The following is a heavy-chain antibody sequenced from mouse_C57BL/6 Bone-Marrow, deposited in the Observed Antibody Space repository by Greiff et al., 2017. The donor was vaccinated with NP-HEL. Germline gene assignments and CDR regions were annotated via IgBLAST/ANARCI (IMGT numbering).Heavy chain of an antibody. Sequence: QVQLQQPGAELVRPGSSVKLSCKASGYTFTSYWMHWVKQRPIQGLEWIGNIDPSDSETHYNQKFKDKATLTVDKSSSTAYMQLSSLTSEDSAVYYCAREEDITTVIDDWGQGTTLTVAS. CDR1: GYTFTSYW. J-gene: IGHJ2*01. D-gene: IGHD1-1*01. V-gene: IGHV1-52*01. CDR2: IDPSDSET. CDR3: AREEDITTVIDD.